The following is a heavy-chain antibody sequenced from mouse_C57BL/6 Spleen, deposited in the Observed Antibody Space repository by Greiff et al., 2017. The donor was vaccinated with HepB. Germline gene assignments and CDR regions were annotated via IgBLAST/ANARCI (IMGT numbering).Heavy chain of an antibody. D-gene: IGHD1-1*01. CDR2: IYPGDGDT. Sequence: VQLMESGPELVKPGASVKISCKASGYAFSSSWMNWVKQRPGKGLEWIGRIYPGDGDTNYNGKFTGKATLTADKSSSTAYMQLSSLTSEDSAVYFCARDYGTSYWYFDVWGTGTTVTVSS. J-gene: IGHJ1*03. CDR1: GYAFSSSW. CDR3: ARDYGTSYWYFDV. V-gene: IGHV1-82*01.